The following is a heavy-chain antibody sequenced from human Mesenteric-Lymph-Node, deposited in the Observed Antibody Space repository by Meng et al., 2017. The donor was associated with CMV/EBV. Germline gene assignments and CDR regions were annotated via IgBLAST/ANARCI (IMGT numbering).Heavy chain of an antibody. J-gene: IGHJ4*03. V-gene: IGHV4-59*13. CDR1: GGSIGTYY. CDR3: AREVTTASGFFDN. D-gene: IGHD6-13*01. Sequence: SETLSLTCIVSGGSIGTYYWSWIRQPPGKTLEWMGYILKSGSTKYNPSLKSRVTISVDTSKNQFSLKLTSMTAADTAVYYCAREVTTASGFFDNWGQGMLVTVSS. CDR2: ILKSGST.